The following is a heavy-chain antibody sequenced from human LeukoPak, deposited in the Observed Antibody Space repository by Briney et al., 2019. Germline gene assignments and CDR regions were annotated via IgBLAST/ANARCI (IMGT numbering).Heavy chain of an antibody. CDR1: GSTVSSNY. J-gene: IGHJ5*02. D-gene: IGHD3-16*02. Sequence: PGGSLRLSCAASGSTVSSNYMSWVRQAPGKGLEWVSVIYSCGSTYYADSVKGRFTISRDNSKNTLYLQMNSLRAEDTAVYYCARVRLNYDYVWGSYPPLNWFDPWGQGTLVTVSS. CDR2: IYSCGST. CDR3: ARVRLNYDYVWGSYPPLNWFDP. V-gene: IGHV3-66*03.